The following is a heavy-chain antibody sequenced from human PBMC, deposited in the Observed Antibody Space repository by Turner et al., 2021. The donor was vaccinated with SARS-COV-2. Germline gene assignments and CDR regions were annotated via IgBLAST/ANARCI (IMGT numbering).Heavy chain of an antibody. J-gene: IGHJ4*02. CDR1: GFTFSSYG. Sequence: QVQLVESGGGVVQPGRSLSLSCAASGFTFSSYGMHWVRQAPGKGLEWVAVISYDGSNKYYADSVKGRFTISRDNSKNTLYLQMNSLRAEDTAVYYCARGAGGYRTYFDYWGQGTLVTVSS. CDR2: ISYDGSNK. V-gene: IGHV3-30*19. CDR3: ARGAGGYRTYFDY. D-gene: IGHD5-12*01.